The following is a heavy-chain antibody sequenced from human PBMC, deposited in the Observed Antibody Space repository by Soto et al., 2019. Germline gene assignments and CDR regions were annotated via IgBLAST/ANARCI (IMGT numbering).Heavy chain of an antibody. Sequence: GSLRLSGAASGFSVTKNYMTWVRQAPGKGLEWVSVIYGGGTTYYADSVKGRFTISRDKTKNTVSLQMNSLRAEDTAVYYCATTVVTPVLDYWGQGTLVTVSS. V-gene: IGHV3-66*01. D-gene: IGHD4-17*01. CDR1: GFSVTKNY. J-gene: IGHJ4*01. CDR3: ATTVVTPVLDY. CDR2: IYGGGTT.